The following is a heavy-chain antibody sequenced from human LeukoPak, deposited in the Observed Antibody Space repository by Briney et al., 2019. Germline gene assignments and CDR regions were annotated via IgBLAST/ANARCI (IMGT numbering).Heavy chain of an antibody. Sequence: GGSLRLSCAASGFTFSSYAMSWVRQAPGRGLEWVSAISGSGGSTYYADSVKGRFTISRDNSKNTLYLQMNSLRAEDTAVYYCAKGPMIVVSYFDYWGQGTLVTVSS. V-gene: IGHV3-23*01. CDR2: ISGSGGST. CDR3: AKGPMIVVSYFDY. D-gene: IGHD3-22*01. J-gene: IGHJ4*02. CDR1: GFTFSSYA.